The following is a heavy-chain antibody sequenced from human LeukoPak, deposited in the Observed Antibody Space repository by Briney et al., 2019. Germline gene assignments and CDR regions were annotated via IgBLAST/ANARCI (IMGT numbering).Heavy chain of an antibody. CDR1: GFTFSNYW. D-gene: IGHD1-26*01. CDR2: IRQDGSVR. Sequence: GGSLRLSCAVSGFTFSNYWMSWVRQAPGKGLEWVANIRQDGSVRYYVDSVKGRFTISRDNAQNSLFLQMNSLRVEDTAVYYCARIRPGSHTSDFDYWGQGTLVTVSS. V-gene: IGHV3-7*01. J-gene: IGHJ4*02. CDR3: ARIRPGSHTSDFDY.